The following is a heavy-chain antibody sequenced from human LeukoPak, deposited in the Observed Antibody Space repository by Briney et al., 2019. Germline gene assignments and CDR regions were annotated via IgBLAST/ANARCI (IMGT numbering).Heavy chain of an antibody. V-gene: IGHV4-34*01. CDR3: AIYGSGSYSIDY. CDR2: INHSGST. Sequence: PSETLSLTCAVYGGSFSGYYWSWIRQPPGNGLEWIGEINHSGSTNYNPSLKSRVTISVDTSKHQFSLKLSSVTAADTAVYYCAIYGSGSYSIDYWGQGTLVTVSS. D-gene: IGHD3-10*01. CDR1: GGSFSGYY. J-gene: IGHJ4*02.